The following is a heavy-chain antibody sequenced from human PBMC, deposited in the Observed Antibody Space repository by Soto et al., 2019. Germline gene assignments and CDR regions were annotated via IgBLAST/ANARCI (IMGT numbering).Heavy chain of an antibody. D-gene: IGHD1-20*01. CDR2: IGGSGTST. V-gene: IGHV3-23*01. CDR3: AKDWGLYSWNPTDY. Sequence: GGSLRLSCAASGFTFSSYAMSWVRQAPGKGLEWVSAIGGSGTSTYYADSVKGRFTISRDNSKNTLYLQMNSLRAEDTAVYYCAKDWGLYSWNPTDYWGQGTLVTVSS. J-gene: IGHJ4*02. CDR1: GFTFSSYA.